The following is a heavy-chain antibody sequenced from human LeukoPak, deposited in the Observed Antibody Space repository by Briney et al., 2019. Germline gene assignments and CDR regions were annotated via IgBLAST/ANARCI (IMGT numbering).Heavy chain of an antibody. CDR3: ARSGGSPAMGINWFDP. CDR1: GYTFTSYD. J-gene: IGHJ5*02. Sequence: ASAKVSCKASGYTFTSYDINWVRRAPGQGLEWMGWISAYNGNTNYAQKLQGRVTMTTDASTSTAYMELRSLRSDDTAVYYCARSGGSPAMGINWFDPWGQGTLVTVSS. D-gene: IGHD1-26*01. CDR2: ISAYNGNT. V-gene: IGHV1-18*01.